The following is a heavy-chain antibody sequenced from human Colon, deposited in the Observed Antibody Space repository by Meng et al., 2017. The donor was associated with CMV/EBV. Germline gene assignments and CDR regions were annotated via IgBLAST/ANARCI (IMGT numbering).Heavy chain of an antibody. CDR1: GFNFDDYG. CDR3: AKGWSGGANYYFDY. Sequence: GESLKISCAGSGFNFDDYGMNWVRQAPGKGLEWVAGIDWSGRSTVYADSVKGRFTISRDNTKNSLYLQLDSLRAEDTAVYYCAKGWSGGANYYFDYWGQGTLVTVSS. V-gene: IGHV3-20*04. CDR2: IDWSGRST. J-gene: IGHJ4*02. D-gene: IGHD1-26*01.